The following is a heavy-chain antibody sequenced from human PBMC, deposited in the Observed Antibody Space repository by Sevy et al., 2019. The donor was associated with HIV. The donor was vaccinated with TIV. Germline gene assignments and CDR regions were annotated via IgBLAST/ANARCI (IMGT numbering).Heavy chain of an antibody. V-gene: IGHV1-69*13. D-gene: IGHD2-21*02. J-gene: IGHJ4*02. CDR1: GDTFRKYV. Sequence: ASVKVSCKASGDTFRKYVISWVRQAPGQGLEWMGGIIPVYGTTNYAQKFQARVTFTADASTSTVYMELSRLRSEDTAVYYCARDMTCGGDCYYFDNWGPGTLVTVSS. CDR2: IIPVYGTT. CDR3: ARDMTCGGDCYYFDN.